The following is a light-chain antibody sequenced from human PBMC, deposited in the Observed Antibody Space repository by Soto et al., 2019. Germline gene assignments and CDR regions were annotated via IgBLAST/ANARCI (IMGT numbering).Light chain of an antibody. J-gene: IGKJ1*01. CDR3: MQATQSPWT. V-gene: IGKV2-24*01. Sequence: DIVVTQTPLSSPVALGQAASISGRSSQSLVHKDGNTYLSWFHQRPGQPPRLLIYKVSVRFSGVPDRFSGSGAGTDFTLTISRVETEDVGVYYCMQATQSPWTFGQGTKVEIK. CDR1: QSLVHKDGNTY. CDR2: KVS.